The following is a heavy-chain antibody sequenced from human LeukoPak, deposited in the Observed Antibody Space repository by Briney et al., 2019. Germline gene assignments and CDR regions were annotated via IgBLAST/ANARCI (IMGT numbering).Heavy chain of an antibody. Sequence: SETLSLTCTVSGGSISSSSYYWGWIRQPPGKGLEWIGYIYYSGSTNYNPSLKSRVTISVDTSKNQFSLKLSSVTAADTAVYYCARDPGSSWYDFNRFDPWGQGTLVTVSS. CDR3: ARDPGSSWYDFNRFDP. CDR2: IYYSGST. D-gene: IGHD6-13*01. V-gene: IGHV4-61*01. J-gene: IGHJ5*02. CDR1: GGSISSSSYY.